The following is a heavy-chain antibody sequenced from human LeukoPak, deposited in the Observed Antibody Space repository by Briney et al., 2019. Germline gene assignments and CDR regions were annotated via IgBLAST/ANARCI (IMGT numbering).Heavy chain of an antibody. CDR3: ARRYDSSGYYTAFDY. V-gene: IGHV5-51*01. CDR1: GYSFTSYW. J-gene: IGHJ4*02. CDR2: IFPGDSDT. D-gene: IGHD3-22*01. Sequence: GESLKISCKGSGYSFTSYWIGWVRQMPGKGLEWMGIIFPGDSDTRYSPSFQGQVTISADKSISTAYLQWSSLKASDTAMYYCARRYDSSGYYTAFDYWGQGTLVTVSS.